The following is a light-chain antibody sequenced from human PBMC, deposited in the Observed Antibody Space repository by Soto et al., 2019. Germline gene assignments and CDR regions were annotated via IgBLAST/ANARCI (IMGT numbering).Light chain of an antibody. Sequence: EIVLTQSPGTLSLSPGERATVFCRASQGVDSSYLAWFQQKPGQAPRLLIYGASSRATGVPARFSGSGSAADFTVTTTRLETEDFAVYYCHQYDSSSWTFGQGTEVES. CDR3: HQYDSSSWT. CDR2: GAS. CDR1: QGVDSSY. J-gene: IGKJ1*01. V-gene: IGKV3-20*01.